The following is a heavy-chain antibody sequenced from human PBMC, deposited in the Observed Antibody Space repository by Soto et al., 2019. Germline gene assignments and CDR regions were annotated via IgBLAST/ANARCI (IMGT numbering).Heavy chain of an antibody. D-gene: IGHD1-26*01. V-gene: IGHV4-59*01. CDR1: GGSISSYY. CDR3: ARDFAHRYVGYYYYGMDV. Sequence: SETLSLTCTVSGGSISSYYWSWIRQPPGKGLEWIGYIYYSGSTNYNPSLKSRVTLSVDTSKNQFSLKLSSVTAADTAVYYCARDFAHRYVGYYYYGMDVWGQGTTVTVSS. J-gene: IGHJ6*02. CDR2: IYYSGST.